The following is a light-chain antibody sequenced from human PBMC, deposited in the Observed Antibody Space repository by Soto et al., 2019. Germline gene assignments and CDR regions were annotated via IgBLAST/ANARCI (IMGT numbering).Light chain of an antibody. J-gene: IGKJ5*01. CDR3: QQYENWPSIT. CDR1: QSVSSN. Sequence: EIVMTQSPATLAVSPGERATLSCRASQSVSSNLAWYQHKPGQAPRLLISGASTRATGIPVRFSGSGSGTEFALAISSLQSEDFAVYYCQQYENWPSITFGQGTRLEIK. V-gene: IGKV3-15*01. CDR2: GAS.